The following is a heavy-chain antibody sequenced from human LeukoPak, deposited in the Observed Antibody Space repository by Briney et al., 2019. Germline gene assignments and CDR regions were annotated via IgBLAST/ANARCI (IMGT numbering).Heavy chain of an antibody. Sequence: SETLSLTCAVYGGSFSGYYWSWIRQPPGKGLEWIGEINHSGSTNYNPSLKSRVTISVDTSKNQFSLKLSSVTAADTAVYYCARLGYGSGSYYRRYYYYMEVWGKGTTVTISS. CDR1: GGSFSGYY. D-gene: IGHD3-10*01. CDR3: ARLGYGSGSYYRRYYYYMEV. CDR2: INHSGST. J-gene: IGHJ6*03. V-gene: IGHV4-34*01.